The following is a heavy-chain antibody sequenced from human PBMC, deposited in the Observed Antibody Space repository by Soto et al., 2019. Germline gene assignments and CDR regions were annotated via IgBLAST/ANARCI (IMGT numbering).Heavy chain of an antibody. Sequence: GGSLRLSCAASGFTFSSYGMHWVRQAPGKGLEWVAVIWYDGSNKYYADSVKGRFTISRDNSKNTLYLQMNSLRAEDTAVYYCARDQPDSSSWYYFDYWGQGTLVTVSS. D-gene: IGHD6-13*01. CDR3: ARDQPDSSSWYYFDY. CDR1: GFTFSSYG. CDR2: IWYDGSNK. J-gene: IGHJ4*02. V-gene: IGHV3-33*01.